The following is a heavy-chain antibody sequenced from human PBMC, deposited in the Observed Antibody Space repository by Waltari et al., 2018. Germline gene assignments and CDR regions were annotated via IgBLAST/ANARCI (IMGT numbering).Heavy chain of an antibody. J-gene: IGHJ6*02. D-gene: IGHD3-3*01. CDR3: ARDSTRSGYPHHYYYGMDV. CDR2: IIPIFGTA. V-gene: IGHV1-69*01. CDR1: GGTFSSYA. Sequence: QVQLVQSGAEVKKPGSSVKVSCKASGGTFSSYAISWVRQAPGQGLEWMGGIIPIFGTANYAQKFQGRVTITADESTNTAYMELSSLRSEDTAVYYCARDSTRSGYPHHYYYGMDVWGQGTTVTVSS.